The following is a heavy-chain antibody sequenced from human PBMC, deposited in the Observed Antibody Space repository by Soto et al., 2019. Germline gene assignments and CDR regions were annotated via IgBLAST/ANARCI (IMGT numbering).Heavy chain of an antibody. CDR3: ARGISSSPYYYYGMDV. CDR2: IWYDGSNK. D-gene: IGHD2-2*01. CDR1: EFTFSSYG. V-gene: IGHV3-33*01. J-gene: IGHJ6*02. Sequence: QVQLVESGGGVVQPGRSLRLSCAASEFTFSSYGMHWVRQAPGKGLEWVAVIWYDGSNKYYADSVKGRFTISRDNSKNTLYLQMDSLRGEDTAVYYCARGISSSPYYYYGMDVWGQGTTVTVSS.